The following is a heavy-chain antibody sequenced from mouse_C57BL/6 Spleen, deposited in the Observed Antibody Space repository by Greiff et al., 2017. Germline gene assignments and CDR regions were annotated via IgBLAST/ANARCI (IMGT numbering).Heavy chain of an antibody. CDR1: GYSFTDYN. CDR2: INPNYGTT. D-gene: IGHD3-3*01. V-gene: IGHV1-39*01. Sequence: VHVKQSGPELVKPGASVKISCKASGYSFTDYNMNWVKQSNGKSLEWIGVINPNYGTTSYNQKFKGKATLTVDQSSSTAYMQRNSLTSEDSAVYYWARGTVDYYAMDYWGQGTSVTVSS. CDR3: ARGTVDYYAMDY. J-gene: IGHJ4*01.